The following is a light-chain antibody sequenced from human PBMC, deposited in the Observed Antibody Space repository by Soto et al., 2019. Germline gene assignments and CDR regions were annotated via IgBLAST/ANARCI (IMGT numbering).Light chain of an antibody. CDR1: QSVSSY. Sequence: EIVLTQSPGTLSLSPGERATLSCRASQSVSSYLVWYQQKPGQAPRLLIYDASNRATGIPARFSGSGSGTDFSLTISSLEPEDFAVYYCQQYGSSPPWTFGQGTKVDIK. CDR2: DAS. V-gene: IGKV3-20*01. J-gene: IGKJ1*01. CDR3: QQYGSSPPWT.